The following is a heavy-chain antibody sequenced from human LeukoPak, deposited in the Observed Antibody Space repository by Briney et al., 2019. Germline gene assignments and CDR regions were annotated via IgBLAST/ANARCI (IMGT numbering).Heavy chain of an antibody. CDR1: GFTFSEYF. Sequence: GGSLRLSCVASGFTFSEYFASWIRQAPGRGLEWVSHISRSSTTIFYADPVKGRFTISRDNAKNSLYLQMNSLRAEDTAVYYCSRLFIGFGYLPDFWGQGTLVTVSS. J-gene: IGHJ4*02. CDR2: ISRSSTTI. D-gene: IGHD5-12*01. CDR3: SRLFIGFGYLPDF. V-gene: IGHV3-11*01.